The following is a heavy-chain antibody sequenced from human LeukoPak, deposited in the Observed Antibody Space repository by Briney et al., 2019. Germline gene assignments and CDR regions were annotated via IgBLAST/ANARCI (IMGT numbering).Heavy chain of an antibody. D-gene: IGHD6-13*01. CDR2: IYPGDADT. J-gene: IGHJ4*02. V-gene: IGHV5-51*01. CDR3: ARLVVGSSFDY. Sequence: GESLRISCEGSGYSFTTYWIGWVRQMPGKGLEWMGIIYPGDADTTYSPSFQGQVTISADKSISTAYLQWSSLKASDTAMYYCARLVVGSSFDYWGQGTLVSVSS. CDR1: GYSFTTYW.